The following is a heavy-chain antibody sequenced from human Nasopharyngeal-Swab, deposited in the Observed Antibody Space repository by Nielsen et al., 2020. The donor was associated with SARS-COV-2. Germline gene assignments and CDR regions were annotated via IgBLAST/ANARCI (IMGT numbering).Heavy chain of an antibody. CDR1: GDTFTSYA. CDR3: ARGLTTVTTWGGY. J-gene: IGHJ4*02. Sequence: ASLKVSCKASGDTFTSYAMNWVRQAPGQGLEWMGWINTNTGNPTYAQGFTGRFVFSLDTSVSTAYLQISSLKAEDTAVYYCARGLTTVTTWGGYWGQGTLVTVSS. V-gene: IGHV7-4-1*02. CDR2: INTNTGNP. D-gene: IGHD4-17*01.